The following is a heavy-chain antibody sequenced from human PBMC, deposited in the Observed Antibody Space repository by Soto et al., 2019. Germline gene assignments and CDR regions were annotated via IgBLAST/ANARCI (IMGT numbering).Heavy chain of an antibody. V-gene: IGHV4-34*01. CDR1: GGSFSGYY. D-gene: IGHD6-6*01. CDR3: ARLGPAARFYYYYGMDV. CDR2: INHSGST. Sequence: SETLSLTCAVYGGSFSGYYWSWIRQPPGKGLEWIGEINHSGSTNYNPSPKSRVTISVDTSKNQFSLKLSSVTAADTAVYYCARLGPAARFYYYYGMDVWGQGTTVTVSS. J-gene: IGHJ6*02.